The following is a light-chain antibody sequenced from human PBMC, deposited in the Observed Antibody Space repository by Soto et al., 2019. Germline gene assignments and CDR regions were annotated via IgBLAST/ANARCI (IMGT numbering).Light chain of an antibody. V-gene: IGKV3-11*01. CDR3: QQRSNWQT. CDR2: DAS. Sequence: EIVLTQSPATLSLSPGERPTLSCRASQSVSSYLAWYQQKPGQAPRLLIYDASNRATGIPARFSGSGSGTDFTLTISSLEPEDFAVYYCQQRSNWQTFGQGTKLEIK. CDR1: QSVSSY. J-gene: IGKJ2*01.